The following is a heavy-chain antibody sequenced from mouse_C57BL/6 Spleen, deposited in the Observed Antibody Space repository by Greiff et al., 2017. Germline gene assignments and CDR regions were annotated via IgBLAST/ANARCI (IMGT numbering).Heavy chain of an antibody. V-gene: IGHV5-17*01. J-gene: IGHJ2*01. CDR3: ARGDGDY. D-gene: IGHD3-3*01. Sequence: EVQGVESGGGLVKPGGSLRLSCAASGFTFRDSGMHWVRQAPEKGLEWVAYISSGSSTIYYADTVKSRFTISRDNAKTTLFLQRTSLRSEDTAMYYCARGDGDYWGQGTTLTVSS. CDR2: ISSGSSTI. CDR1: GFTFRDSG.